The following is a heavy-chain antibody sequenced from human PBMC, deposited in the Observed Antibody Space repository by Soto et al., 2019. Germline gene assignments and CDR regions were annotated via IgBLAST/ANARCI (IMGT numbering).Heavy chain of an antibody. J-gene: IGHJ4*02. CDR1: GAFITSNSYY. V-gene: IGHV4-39*01. Sequence: QLQLQESDPGLVKPSETLSLTCTVSGAFITSNSYYWGWIRQSPGKGLEWIGNIYFSGTTYYNPSLESRVTISVDTSKRQFSLRLSSVTAADTAVYYCARRARGANFDFWGQGTLVTVSS. D-gene: IGHD3-16*01. CDR2: IYFSGTT. CDR3: ARRARGANFDF.